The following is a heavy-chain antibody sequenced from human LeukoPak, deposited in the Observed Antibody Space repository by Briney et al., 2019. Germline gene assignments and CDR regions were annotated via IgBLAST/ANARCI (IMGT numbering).Heavy chain of an antibody. Sequence: ASVTVSCKASGYTFTSYGISWVRQASGQGLEWMGWISAYNGNTNYAQKLQGRVTMTTDTSTSTAYMELRSLRSDDTAVYYCARAAEPEPNGYWGQGTLVTVSS. CDR3: ARAAEPEPNGY. V-gene: IGHV1-18*01. CDR2: ISAYNGNT. D-gene: IGHD6-25*01. J-gene: IGHJ4*02. CDR1: GYTFTSYG.